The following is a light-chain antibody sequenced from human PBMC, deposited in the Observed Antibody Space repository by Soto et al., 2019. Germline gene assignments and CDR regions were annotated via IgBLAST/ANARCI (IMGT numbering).Light chain of an antibody. CDR1: QTVRNNY. V-gene: IGKV3-20*01. CDR3: QQFGSAPEGT. J-gene: IGKJ1*01. CDR2: GGS. Sequence: EIVLTQSPGTLSLSPGERVTLSCRASQTVRNNYLAWYQQKPGQAPRLLIYGGSSRATGIPDRFSGSGSGTDFTLTISRLEPEDFAVYYCQQFGSAPEGTFGQGTKV.